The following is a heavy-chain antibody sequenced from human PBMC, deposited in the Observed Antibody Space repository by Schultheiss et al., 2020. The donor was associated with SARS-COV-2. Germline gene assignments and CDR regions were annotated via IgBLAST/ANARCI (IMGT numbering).Heavy chain of an antibody. J-gene: IGHJ5*02. CDR3: ARDDSGYDGLNWFDP. CDR2: INPNSGGT. D-gene: IGHD5-12*01. Sequence: ASVKVSCKASGYTFSGYYMHWVRQAPGQGLEWMGWINPNSGGTNYAQKFQGWVTMTRDRPITTAYMELSKLRSDDTALYYCARDDSGYDGLNWFDPWGQGTLVTVSS. V-gene: IGHV1-2*04. CDR1: GYTFSGYY.